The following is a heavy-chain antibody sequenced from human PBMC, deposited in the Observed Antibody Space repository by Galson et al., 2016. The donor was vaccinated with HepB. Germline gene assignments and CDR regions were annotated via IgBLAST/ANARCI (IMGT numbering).Heavy chain of an antibody. V-gene: IGHV3-21*01. CDR3: AKVFREYSYGYSGWYFDL. D-gene: IGHD5-18*01. J-gene: IGHJ2*01. CDR1: GFTFSSYS. Sequence: SLRLSCAASGFTFSSYSMNWVRQAPGKGLEWVSSISSSSSYIYYADSVKGRFTISRDNAKNTLYLEMNSLRPEDTAVYYCAKVFREYSYGYSGWYFDLWGRGTLVTVSS. CDR2: ISSSSSYI.